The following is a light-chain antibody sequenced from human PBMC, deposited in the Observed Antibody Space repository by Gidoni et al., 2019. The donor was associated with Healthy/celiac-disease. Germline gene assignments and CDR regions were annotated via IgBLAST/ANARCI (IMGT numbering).Light chain of an antibody. CDR2: GAS. CDR1: QSVSSSY. V-gene: IGKV3-20*01. J-gene: IGKJ1*01. CDR3: QQYGRSPWA. Sequence: IVLTQSPGTLSSSPGERATLSCRARQSVSSSYLAWYQQKPGQAPRLLIYGASSRATGIPDRFSGSGAGTDFTLTISRREPEDFAVYYCQQYGRSPWAFGQXIKVEIK.